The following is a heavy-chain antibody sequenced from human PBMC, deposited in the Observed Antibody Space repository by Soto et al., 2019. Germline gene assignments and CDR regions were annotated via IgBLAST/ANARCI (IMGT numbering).Heavy chain of an antibody. Sequence: GSLRLSCAASGFTFSSYGMHWVRQAQGKGLEWVAVISYDGSNKYYADSVKGRFTISRDNSKNTLYLQMNSLRAEDTAVYYCAKGIGSSWSLDVWGQGTTVNVSS. CDR2: ISYDGSNK. D-gene: IGHD6-13*01. CDR1: GFTFSSYG. J-gene: IGHJ6*02. CDR3: AKGIGSSWSLDV. V-gene: IGHV3-30*18.